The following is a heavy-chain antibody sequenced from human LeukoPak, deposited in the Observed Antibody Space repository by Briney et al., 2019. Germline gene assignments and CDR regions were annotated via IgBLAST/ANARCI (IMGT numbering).Heavy chain of an antibody. CDR2: IYYSGST. D-gene: IGHD3-9*01. CDR3: ARDIRDDILTGPTLNWFDP. Sequence: SETLSLTCTVSGGSISSYYWSWIRQPPGKGLEYIGYIYYSGSTNYNPSLKSRLTISVDTSKNQFSLKLSSVTAADTAVYYCARDIRDDILTGPTLNWFDPWGQGTLVTVSS. J-gene: IGHJ5*02. V-gene: IGHV4-59*01. CDR1: GGSISSYY.